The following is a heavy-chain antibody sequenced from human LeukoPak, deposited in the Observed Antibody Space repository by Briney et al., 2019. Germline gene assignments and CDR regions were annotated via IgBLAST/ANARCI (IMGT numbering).Heavy chain of an antibody. J-gene: IGHJ5*02. V-gene: IGHV3-53*01. CDR3: ASPSGWFVH. CDR1: GLSVETNY. Sequence: GGSLRLSCAASGLSVETNYMSWVRQSPDKGLEWVSVIWSGGASYYAESVKGRFTVSKDSSKNTLYLQMNSLRAEDTAVYYCASPSGWFVHWGQGSLVTVSS. D-gene: IGHD2-15*01. CDR2: IWSGGAS.